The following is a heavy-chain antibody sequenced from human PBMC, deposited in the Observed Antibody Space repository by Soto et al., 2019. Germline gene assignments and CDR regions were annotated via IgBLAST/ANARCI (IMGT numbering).Heavy chain of an antibody. Sequence: EVQLLESGGGLVQPGGSLRLSCAASGFTFSSYAISWVRQALGKGLEWVSAISGSGGSTYYADSVKGRFTISRDISKNTLYLQMNSLSAEDTAVYYCASLAIFGVVISDYWGQGTLVTVSS. J-gene: IGHJ4*02. CDR2: ISGSGGST. D-gene: IGHD3-3*01. CDR3: ASLAIFGVVISDY. V-gene: IGHV3-23*01. CDR1: GFTFSSYA.